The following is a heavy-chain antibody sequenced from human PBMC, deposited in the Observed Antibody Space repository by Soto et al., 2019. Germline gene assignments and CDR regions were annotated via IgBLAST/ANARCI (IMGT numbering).Heavy chain of an antibody. CDR3: ASRAASWTDYYYYMDV. V-gene: IGHV4-39*01. D-gene: IGHD6-25*01. J-gene: IGHJ6*03. Sequence: SETLSLTCTVSGGSISSSSYYWGWIRQPPGKGLEWIGSIYYSGSTYYNPSLKSRVTISVDTSKNQFSLKLSSVTAADTAVYYCASRAASWTDYYYYMDVWGKGTTVTVSS. CDR2: IYYSGST. CDR1: GGSISSSSYY.